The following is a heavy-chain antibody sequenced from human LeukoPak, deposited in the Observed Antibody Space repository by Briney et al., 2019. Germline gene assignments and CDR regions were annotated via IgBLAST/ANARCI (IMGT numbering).Heavy chain of an antibody. V-gene: IGHV3-9*01. Sequence: PGRSLRLSCAASGFTFDDYATHWVRQAPGKGLEWVSGISWNSGSIGYADSVKGRFTISRDNAKNSLYLQMDSLRAEDTALYYCAREVRSWYYFDYWGQGTLVTVSS. CDR1: GFTFDDYA. CDR2: ISWNSGSI. J-gene: IGHJ4*02. D-gene: IGHD6-13*01. CDR3: AREVRSWYYFDY.